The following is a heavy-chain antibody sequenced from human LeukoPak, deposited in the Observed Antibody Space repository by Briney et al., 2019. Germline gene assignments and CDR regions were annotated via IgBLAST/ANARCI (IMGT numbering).Heavy chain of an antibody. CDR3: ASLRYYYGSGSYNWFDH. CDR2: ISAYNGNT. J-gene: IGHJ5*02. Sequence: GSVKLSCKASGYTFTRYGMTWVRQAPGQGLEWMGWISAYNGNTNYAQKLQGRFTMTRDTSTITAYMQLRSLRADDTAVYYCASLRYYYGSGSYNWFDHWGQGTMVTVSS. V-gene: IGHV1-18*01. D-gene: IGHD3-10*01. CDR1: GYTFTRYG.